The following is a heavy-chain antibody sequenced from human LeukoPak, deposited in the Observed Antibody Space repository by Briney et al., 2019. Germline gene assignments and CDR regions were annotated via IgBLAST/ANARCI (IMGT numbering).Heavy chain of an antibody. Sequence: PGGSLRLPCAASGFTFSSYAMHWVRQAPGKGLEWVAVISYDGSNKYYADSVKGRFTISRDNSKNTLYLQMNSLRAEDTAVYYCARAVWDNYGFLDYFDYWGQGTLVTVSS. J-gene: IGHJ4*02. D-gene: IGHD4-11*01. CDR1: GFTFSSYA. CDR3: ARAVWDNYGFLDYFDY. V-gene: IGHV3-30*01. CDR2: ISYDGSNK.